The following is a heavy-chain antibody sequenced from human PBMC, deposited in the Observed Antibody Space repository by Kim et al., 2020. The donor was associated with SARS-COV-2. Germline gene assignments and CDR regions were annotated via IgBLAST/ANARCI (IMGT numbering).Heavy chain of an antibody. CDR1: GFTFSTYS. CDR3: ARVQVGSSGWYGMDV. V-gene: IGHV3-21*01. CDR2: ISSSSSYI. J-gene: IGHJ6*02. D-gene: IGHD6-25*01. Sequence: GGSLRLSCPASGFTFSTYSMNWVRQAPGKGLEWVSCISSSSSYIYYADSVKGRFTTSRDNAKNSLYLQMNSLRAEDTAVYYCARVQVGSSGWYGMDVWGRGTTVTVSS.